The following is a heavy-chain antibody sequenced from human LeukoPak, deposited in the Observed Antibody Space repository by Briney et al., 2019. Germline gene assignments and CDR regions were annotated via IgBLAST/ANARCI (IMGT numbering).Heavy chain of an antibody. V-gene: IGHV4-59*01. CDR3: ARDQRCSRFDGGCDQWYFDL. CDR2: IYHSGFT. Sequence: SETLSLTCTVSGDSISGYYWSRLRQPPGKGLEWIGYIYHSGFTDYNPSLRSRVTIAVDTSRNQCSLKLTSATAADTAMYYCARDQRCSRFDGGCDQWYFDLWGRGSLVTVSS. D-gene: IGHD5-12*01. J-gene: IGHJ2*01. CDR1: GDSISGYY.